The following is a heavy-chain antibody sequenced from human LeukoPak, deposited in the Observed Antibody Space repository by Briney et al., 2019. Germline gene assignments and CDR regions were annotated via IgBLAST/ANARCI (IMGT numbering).Heavy chain of an antibody. CDR2: VYYTGST. V-gene: IGHV4-59*08. CDR3: ARHFAYSRSSYFDY. Sequence: PSETLSLTCSVSGGSVSSYYLSWIRQPPGKGLEWIGYVYYTGSTNYNPSLKSRVTMFEDKSKNQFSLRLYSVTVADTAVYYCARHFAYSRSSYFDYWGQGSLVTVSS. CDR1: GGSVSSYY. D-gene: IGHD6-6*01. J-gene: IGHJ4*02.